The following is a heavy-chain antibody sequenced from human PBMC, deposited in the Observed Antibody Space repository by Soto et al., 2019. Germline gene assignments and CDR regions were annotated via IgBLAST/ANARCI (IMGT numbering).Heavy chain of an antibody. D-gene: IGHD3-10*01. Sequence: QVQLVQSGAEVKKPGSSVKVSCKASGGIFSTYAICWLRQAPGQGLEWMGGIIPLFETPNYAQRFQGRVTITADESTSTAYMELSRLRSEDTAVYYCARDRDDYGSGNYYNRIDFWGQGTLVTVSS. J-gene: IGHJ4*02. CDR3: ARDRDDYGSGNYYNRIDF. V-gene: IGHV1-69*01. CDR1: GGIFSTYA. CDR2: IIPLFETP.